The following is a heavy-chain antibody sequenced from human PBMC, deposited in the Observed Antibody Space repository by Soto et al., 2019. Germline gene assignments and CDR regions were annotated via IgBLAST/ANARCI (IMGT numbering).Heavy chain of an antibody. Sequence: EVQLLESGGGLVQPGGSLRLSCAASGFTFSAYAMSWVRQAPGKGLEWVSAISGTSPSTYYADSVQGRFSISTDSSRKTLFLQMNTLSAEDTAVYFCATRIVGVEYWGQGTLVTVSS. CDR3: ATRIVGVEY. CDR2: ISGTSPST. CDR1: GFTFSAYA. J-gene: IGHJ4*02. V-gene: IGHV3-23*01. D-gene: IGHD2-15*01.